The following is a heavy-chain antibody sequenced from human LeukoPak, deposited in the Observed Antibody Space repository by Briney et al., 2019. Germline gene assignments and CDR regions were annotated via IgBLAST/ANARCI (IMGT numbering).Heavy chain of an antibody. CDR3: ARQRGSGCLDY. Sequence: TGGSLRLSCAASGFTFSSYWMSWVRQAPGKGLDWVANIKQDGSETYYVDSVKGRFTISRDNARNSLSLQMNSLRAEDTAVYYCARQRGSGCLDYWGQGTLVTVSS. J-gene: IGHJ4*02. D-gene: IGHD6-19*01. CDR2: IKQDGSET. V-gene: IGHV3-7*01. CDR1: GFTFSSYW.